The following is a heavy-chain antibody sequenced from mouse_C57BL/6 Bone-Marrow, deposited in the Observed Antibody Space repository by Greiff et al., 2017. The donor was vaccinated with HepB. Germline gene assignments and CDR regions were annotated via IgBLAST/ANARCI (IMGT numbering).Heavy chain of an antibody. CDR2: TFYSGIT. D-gene: IGHD1-1*01. CDR3: AREDGSSGYWYFDV. J-gene: IGHJ1*03. V-gene: IGHV3-3*01. Sequence: EVQLVESGPSLVRPSQTLSLTCTVTGFSINSDCYWIWIRQFPGNKLEYIGYTFYSGITYYNPSLESRTYITRDPSKNQFSLKLRSVTTEDTATYYCAREDGSSGYWYFDVWGTGTTVTVSS. CDR1: GFSINSDCY.